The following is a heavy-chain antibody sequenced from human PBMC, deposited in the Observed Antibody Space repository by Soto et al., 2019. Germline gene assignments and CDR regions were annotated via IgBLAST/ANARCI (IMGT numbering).Heavy chain of an antibody. CDR3: TTGWDYGDYYDC. J-gene: IGHJ4*02. D-gene: IGHD4-17*01. V-gene: IGHV3-15*01. CDR2: IKTETDGGTT. Sequence: GGSLRLSCAASRFTFSSAWMSWVRQAPGKGLEWVGLIKTETDGGTTDYAAPVKGRFTISRDDSKNTLYLQMNSLKTEDTAVYYCTTGWDYGDYYDCWGQGTLVTVSS. CDR1: RFTFSSAW.